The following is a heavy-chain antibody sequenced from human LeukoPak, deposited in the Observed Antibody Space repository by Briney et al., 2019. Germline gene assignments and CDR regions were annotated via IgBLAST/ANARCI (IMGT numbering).Heavy chain of an antibody. CDR1: GYSFTDYW. J-gene: IGHJ3*01. D-gene: IGHD2-21*02. CDR2: VYPGNSDT. CDR3: ASPRAAYCGGDCYSP. Sequence: GESLKISCKASGYSFTDYWIGWVRQMPGKGLGWMGIVYPGNSDTGYSPSFQGQVTISVDKSITTAYLQWSSLKASDTAMYYCASPRAAYCGGDCYSPWGQGTKVTVSS. V-gene: IGHV5-51*01.